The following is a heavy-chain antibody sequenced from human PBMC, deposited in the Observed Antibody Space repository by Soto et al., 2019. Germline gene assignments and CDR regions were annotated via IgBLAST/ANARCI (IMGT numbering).Heavy chain of an antibody. CDR3: ARVVVQAATTPDNYYYGLDF. CDR1: GGTFSTYI. Sequence: SVKVSCKASGGTFSTYIITWLRQAPGQGLEWMGGIIPISGSANYAQKFQDRVTITADKSTRTAYMELSSLKSEDTAVYYCARVVVQAATTPDNYYYGLDFWGQGTTVTVSS. D-gene: IGHD2-2*01. CDR2: IIPISGSA. J-gene: IGHJ6*02. V-gene: IGHV1-69*06.